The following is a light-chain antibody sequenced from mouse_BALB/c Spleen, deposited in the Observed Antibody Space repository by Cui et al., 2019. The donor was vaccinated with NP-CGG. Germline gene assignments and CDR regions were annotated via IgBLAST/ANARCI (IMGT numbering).Light chain of an antibody. V-gene: IGLV1*01. CDR1: TGAVTTSNY. CDR3: ALWYSNHWV. Sequence: VVTQAPAPTTSPGETVTLTCRSSTGAVTTSNYANWVQEKPDHLFTGLIGGTNNRAPGVPARFSGSLIGDKAALTITGAQTEDEAIYFCALWYSNHWVFGGGTKLTVL. CDR2: GTN. J-gene: IGLJ1*01.